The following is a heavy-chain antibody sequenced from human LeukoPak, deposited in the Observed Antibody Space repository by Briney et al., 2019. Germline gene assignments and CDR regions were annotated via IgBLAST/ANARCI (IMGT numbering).Heavy chain of an antibody. CDR3: ARVTAVTGVMDV. J-gene: IGHJ6*02. Sequence: SETLSLTCAVSGGSISSGGYSWSWIRQPPGKGLEWIGYIYHSGSTYYNPSLKSRVTISVDRSKNQFSLKLSSVTAADTAVYYCARVTAVTGVMDVWGQGTTVTVSS. D-gene: IGHD4-17*01. CDR1: GGSISSGGYS. CDR2: IYHSGST. V-gene: IGHV4-30-2*01.